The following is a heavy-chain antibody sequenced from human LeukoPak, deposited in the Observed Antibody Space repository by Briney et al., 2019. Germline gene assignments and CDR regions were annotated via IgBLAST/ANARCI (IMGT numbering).Heavy chain of an antibody. V-gene: IGHV3-43*02. J-gene: IGHJ4*02. CDR2: ISGDGGST. D-gene: IGHD4-23*01. CDR3: AKDLTGRYGGNSVGSD. CDR1: GFTFDDYA. Sequence: PGGSLRLSCGASGFTFDDYAMHWVRQAPGKGLEWVSLISGDGGSTYYAASVKGRFTIARDNSQNSLYLQMNSLRTEDTALYYCAKDLTGRYGGNSVGSDWGQGTLVTVSS.